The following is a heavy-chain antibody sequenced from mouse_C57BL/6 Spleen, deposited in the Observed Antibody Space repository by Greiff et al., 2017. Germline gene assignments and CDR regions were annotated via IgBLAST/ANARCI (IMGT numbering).Heavy chain of an antibody. D-gene: IGHD2-5*01. J-gene: IGHJ4*01. CDR1: GYAFSSYW. CDR3: ARRTYSNYPYAMDY. V-gene: IGHV1-80*01. CDR2: IYPGDGDT. Sequence: VMLVESGAELVKPGASVKISCKASGYAFSSYWMNWVKQRPGKGLEWIGQIYPGDGDTNYNGKFKGKAALTADKSSSTAYMQLSSLTSEDSAVYFCARRTYSNYPYAMDYWGQGTSVTVSS.